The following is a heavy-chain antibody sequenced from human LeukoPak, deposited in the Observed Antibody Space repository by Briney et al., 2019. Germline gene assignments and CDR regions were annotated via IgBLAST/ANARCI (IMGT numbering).Heavy chain of an antibody. V-gene: IGHV4-4*07. Sequence: SETLSLTCTVSGASMSNSFWSWIRQPAGKGLEWIGRIYSSGRTNYNPSLKSRVTLSIDTSNNQFSLKLTSVTAADTAPYYCARVPAGCGGTCSFDYWGQGTLVTVSS. CDR1: GASMSNSF. CDR3: ARVPAGCGGTCSFDY. J-gene: IGHJ4*02. CDR2: IYSSGRT. D-gene: IGHD2-15*01.